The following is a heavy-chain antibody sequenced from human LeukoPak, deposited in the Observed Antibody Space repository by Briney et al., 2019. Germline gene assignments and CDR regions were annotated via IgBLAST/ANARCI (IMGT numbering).Heavy chain of an antibody. V-gene: IGHV4-34*01. Sequence: SETLSLTCAVYGGSFSGYYWRWLRQPPGKGLEGRGEINHSGTTNSKPSPKSRVPISVDTSKTQFSLKLSSVTAAATAVYYCASGSGYSYGLAYWGQATLVTLSS. D-gene: IGHD5-18*01. J-gene: IGHJ4*02. CDR3: ASGSGYSYGLAY. CDR1: GGSFSGYY. CDR2: INHSGTT.